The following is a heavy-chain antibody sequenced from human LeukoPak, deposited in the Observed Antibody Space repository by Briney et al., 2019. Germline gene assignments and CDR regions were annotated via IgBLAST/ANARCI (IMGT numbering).Heavy chain of an antibody. V-gene: IGHV3-30*18. CDR2: LSSGGSHE. CDR3: AKGGERAGKMRFNFDT. CDR1: GFTFSDYG. D-gene: IGHD6-19*01. J-gene: IGHJ4*02. Sequence: PGTSLRLSCAASGFTFSDYGMHWVRQAPGKGLEWVAVLSSGGSHEYFADSVKGRFTISRDNSKNTLNLQMSSLRPEDTAVYYWAKGGERAGKMRFNFDTWGRGALFTVS.